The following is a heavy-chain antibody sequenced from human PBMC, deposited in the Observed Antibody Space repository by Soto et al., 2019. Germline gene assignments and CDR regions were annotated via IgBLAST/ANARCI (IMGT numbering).Heavy chain of an antibody. CDR1: GGTFSSYA. V-gene: IGHV1-69*13. CDR3: ARVGPTTVVTPGAFDI. CDR2: IIPIFGTA. Sequence: ASVKVSCKASGGTFSSYAISWVRQAPGQGLEWMGGIIPIFGTANYAQKFQGRVTITADESTSTAYMELSSLRSEDTAVYYCARVGPTTVVTPGAFDIRGQGTMVTVSS. D-gene: IGHD4-17*01. J-gene: IGHJ3*02.